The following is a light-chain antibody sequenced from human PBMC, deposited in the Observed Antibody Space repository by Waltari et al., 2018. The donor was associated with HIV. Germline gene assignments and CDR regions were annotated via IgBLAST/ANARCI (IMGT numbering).Light chain of an antibody. CDR1: QGISNY. Sequence: DIQMTQSPSSLSASVGDRVTITCQASQGISNYLNWYQQKPGKAPKLLIYDATLLYTGVPSRFSGTGSGTYFTLTISRLQPEDAVTYYCQKYDDPALTFGGGTKVQI. CDR3: QKYDDPALT. CDR2: DAT. J-gene: IGKJ4*01. V-gene: IGKV1-33*01.